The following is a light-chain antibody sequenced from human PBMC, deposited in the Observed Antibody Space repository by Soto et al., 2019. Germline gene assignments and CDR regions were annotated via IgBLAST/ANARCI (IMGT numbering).Light chain of an antibody. Sequence: QSALTQPASVSGSPGQSITISCTGTSSDVGSSNLVSWYQHHPGKAPKLMIYDVNKRPSGVSNRFSGAKSGNTASLTISGLQAEDEADYYCCSYAGNSDAVFGGGTKLTVL. CDR2: DVN. J-gene: IGLJ2*01. V-gene: IGLV2-23*02. CDR3: CSYAGNSDAV. CDR1: SSDVGSSNL.